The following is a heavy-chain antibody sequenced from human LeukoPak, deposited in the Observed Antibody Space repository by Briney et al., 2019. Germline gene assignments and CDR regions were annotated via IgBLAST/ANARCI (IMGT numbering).Heavy chain of an antibody. CDR3: AREGLELEKKFDY. J-gene: IGHJ4*02. CDR2: IIPILGIA. V-gene: IGHV1-69*04. Sequence: GASVKVSCKASGGTFSSYAISWVRQAPGQGLEWMGRIIPILGIANYAQKFQGRVTITADKSTGTAYMELSSLRSEDTAVYYCAREGLELEKKFDYWGQGTLVTVSS. CDR1: GGTFSSYA. D-gene: IGHD1-7*01.